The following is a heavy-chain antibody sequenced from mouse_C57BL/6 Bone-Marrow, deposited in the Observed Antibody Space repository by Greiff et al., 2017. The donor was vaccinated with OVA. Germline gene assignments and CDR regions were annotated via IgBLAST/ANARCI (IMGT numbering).Heavy chain of an antibody. CDR2: ISDGGSYT. CDR3: AREGNDYDGAY. J-gene: IGHJ3*01. Sequence: EVKLVESGGGLVKPGGSLKLSCAASGFTFSSYAMSWVRQTPEKRLELVATISDGGSYTYYPANVKGRCTSSRDNAKNNLYLQMSHLKSEDTAMYYCAREGNDYDGAYWGQGTLVTVSA. CDR1: GFTFSSYA. V-gene: IGHV5-4*01. D-gene: IGHD2-4*01.